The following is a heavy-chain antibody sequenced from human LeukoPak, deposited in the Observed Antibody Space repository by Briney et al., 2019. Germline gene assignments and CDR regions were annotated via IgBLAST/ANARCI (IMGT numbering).Heavy chain of an antibody. J-gene: IGHJ6*03. CDR2: INHSGST. V-gene: IGHV4-34*01. CDR1: GGSFSGYY. CDR3: ARRRTTVTARVYYYMDV. Sequence: SETLSLTCAVYGGSFSGYYWSWIRQPPGKGLEWIGEINHSGSTNYNPSLKSRVTISVDTSKNQFSLKLSSVTAADTAVYYCARRRTTVTARVYYYMDVWGKGATVTISS. D-gene: IGHD4-17*01.